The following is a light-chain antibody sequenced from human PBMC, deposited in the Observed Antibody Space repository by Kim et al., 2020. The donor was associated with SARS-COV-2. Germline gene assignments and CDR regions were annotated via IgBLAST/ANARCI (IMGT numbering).Light chain of an antibody. CDR1: SLRSYY. Sequence: VALDQTVRITCQGDSLRSYYASWYQQKPGQAPVLVIYGKNNRPSGIPDRFSGSSSGNTASLTITGAQAEDEADYYCNSRDSSGNRVFGGGTQLTVL. J-gene: IGLJ3*02. CDR2: GKN. V-gene: IGLV3-19*01. CDR3: NSRDSSGNRV.